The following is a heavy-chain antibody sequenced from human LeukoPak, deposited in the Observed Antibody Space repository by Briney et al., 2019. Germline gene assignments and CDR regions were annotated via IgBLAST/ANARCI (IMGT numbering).Heavy chain of an antibody. J-gene: IGHJ4*02. CDR1: GYSISSGYY. CDR2: IYHSGST. Sequence: SETLSLTCAVSGYSISSGYYWGWIRQPPGKELEWIGSIYHSGSTYYNPSLKSRVTISVDTSKNQFSLKLSSVTAADTAVYYCARQQLYCSSTSCYNGWGQGTLVTVSS. V-gene: IGHV4-38-2*01. CDR3: ARQQLYCSSTSCYNG. D-gene: IGHD2-2*02.